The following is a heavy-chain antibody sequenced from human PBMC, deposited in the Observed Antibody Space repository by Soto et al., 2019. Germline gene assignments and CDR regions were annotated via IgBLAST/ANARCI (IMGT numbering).Heavy chain of an antibody. CDR1: GFTFSSYG. Sequence: ESGGGVVQPGRSLRLSCAASGFTFSSYGMHWVRQAPGKGLEWVAVISYDGSNKYYADSVKGRFTISRDNSKNTLYLQMNSLRAEDTAVYYCAKDPLDYWGQGTLVTVSS. V-gene: IGHV3-30*18. CDR2: ISYDGSNK. CDR3: AKDPLDY. J-gene: IGHJ4*02.